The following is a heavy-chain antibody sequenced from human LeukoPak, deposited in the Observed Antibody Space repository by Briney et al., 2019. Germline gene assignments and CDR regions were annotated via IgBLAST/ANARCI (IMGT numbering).Heavy chain of an antibody. D-gene: IGHD6-19*01. CDR1: GYTFTSYY. CDR3: ARVNSGWLSYYFDY. J-gene: IGHJ4*02. Sequence: EASVKVSCKASGYTFTSYYMHWVRQAPGQGLEWMGWINTNTGNPTYAQGFTGRFVFSLDTSVSTAYLQISSLKAEDTAVYYCARVNSGWLSYYFDYWGQGTLVTVSS. V-gene: IGHV7-4-1*02. CDR2: INTNTGNP.